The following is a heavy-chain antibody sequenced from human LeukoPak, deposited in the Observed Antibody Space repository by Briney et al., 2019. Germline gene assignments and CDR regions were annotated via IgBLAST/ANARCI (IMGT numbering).Heavy chain of an antibody. J-gene: IGHJ4*02. CDR1: GXSIXXGGYS. V-gene: IGHV4-30-2*01. Sequence: GXSIXXGGYSWSWIRQPPGKGLEWIGYIYPSGSTHYNPSLERQVTISVDRSKNQFSLKVTSVTAADTAVYYCARTPCSGGSCYPDYWGQGILVTVSS. D-gene: IGHD2-15*01. CDR2: IYPSGST. CDR3: ARTPCSGGSCYPDY.